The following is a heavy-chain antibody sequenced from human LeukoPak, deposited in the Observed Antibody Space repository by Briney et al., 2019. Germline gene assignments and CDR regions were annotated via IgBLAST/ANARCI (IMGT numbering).Heavy chain of an antibody. V-gene: IGHV4-39*07. Sequence: PSETLSLTCNVSDGSITTSSFYWGWVRQTPGKGLEWIGTTYRTGTTSYNESLEGRVTISVDTSKNQFSLQLTSMTAADTVVYYCAQASFGSGGYYSRAYNWFDPWGQGTLVTVSS. J-gene: IGHJ5*02. CDR2: TYRTGTT. CDR3: AQASFGSGGYYSRAYNWFDP. D-gene: IGHD3-10*01. CDR1: DGSITTSSFY.